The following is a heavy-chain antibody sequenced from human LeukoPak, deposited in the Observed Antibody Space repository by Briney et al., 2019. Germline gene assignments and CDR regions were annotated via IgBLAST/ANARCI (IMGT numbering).Heavy chain of an antibody. CDR1: GFTFSSYA. D-gene: IGHD3-3*02. CDR3: AKDLIFGVVAI. V-gene: IGHV3-23*01. Sequence: GGSLRLSCAASGFTFSSYAMSWVRQAPGKGLEWVSAISGSGGSTYYADSVKGRFTISRDNSKSTLYLQMNSLRAEDTAVYYCAKDLIFGVVAIWGQGTMVTVSS. CDR2: ISGSGGST. J-gene: IGHJ3*02.